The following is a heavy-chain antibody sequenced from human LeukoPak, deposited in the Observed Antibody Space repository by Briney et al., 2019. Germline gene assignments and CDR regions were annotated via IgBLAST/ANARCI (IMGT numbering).Heavy chain of an antibody. V-gene: IGHV3-53*01. D-gene: IGHD1-26*01. CDR1: GFTVSSNY. Sequence: GGSLRLSCAASGFTVSSNYMSWVRQAPGKGLEWVSVIYSGGSTYYADSVKGRFTISRDNSKNTLYLQMNSLRAEDTAVYYCARDRWELLRSYDYWGQGTLVTVSS. J-gene: IGHJ4*02. CDR2: IYSGGST. CDR3: ARDRWELLRSYDY.